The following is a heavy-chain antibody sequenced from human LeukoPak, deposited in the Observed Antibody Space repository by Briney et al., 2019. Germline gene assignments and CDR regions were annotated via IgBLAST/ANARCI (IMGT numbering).Heavy chain of an antibody. D-gene: IGHD6-19*01. Sequence: SEILSLTCTVSGGSISSYYWSWIRQPPGKGLEWIGYIYYSGSTNYNPSLKSRVTISVDTSKNQFSLKLSSVTAADTAVYYCASSPFLYSSGWDYFDYWGQGTLVTVSS. J-gene: IGHJ4*02. V-gene: IGHV4-59*08. CDR2: IYYSGST. CDR3: ASSPFLYSSGWDYFDY. CDR1: GGSISSYY.